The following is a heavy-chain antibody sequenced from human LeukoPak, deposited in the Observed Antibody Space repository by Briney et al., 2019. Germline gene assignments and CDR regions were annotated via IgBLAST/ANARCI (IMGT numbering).Heavy chain of an antibody. Sequence: GGSLRLSCAASGFTFSSYSMNWVRQAPGKGLEWVSYISSSSSTIYYADSVKGRFTISRDNSKNTLYLQMNSLRAEDTAVYYCARDTGEGYSYGHSDWGQGTLVTVSS. D-gene: IGHD5-18*01. CDR3: ARDTGEGYSYGHSD. CDR2: ISSSSSTI. V-gene: IGHV3-48*01. J-gene: IGHJ4*02. CDR1: GFTFSSYS.